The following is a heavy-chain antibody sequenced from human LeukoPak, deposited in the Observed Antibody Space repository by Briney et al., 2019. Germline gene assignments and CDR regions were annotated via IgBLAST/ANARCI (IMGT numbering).Heavy chain of an antibody. CDR1: GFSFSSYW. J-gene: IGHJ1*01. Sequence: PGGSLRLSCAASGFSFSSYWMHWVRQAPGKGLVWVSRINSDGSDTTYVDSVKGRFTVSRDNAKNTLYLQMNSLRAEDMAVYFCVRDLLGSGSTTAYLYHWGQGTLVTVSS. D-gene: IGHD3-10*01. CDR2: INSDGSDT. V-gene: IGHV3-74*01. CDR3: VRDLLGSGSTTAYLYH.